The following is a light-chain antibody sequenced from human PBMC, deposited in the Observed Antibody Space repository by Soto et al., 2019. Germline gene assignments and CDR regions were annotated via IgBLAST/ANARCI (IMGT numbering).Light chain of an antibody. CDR1: QSISNY. CDR2: AAS. CDR3: QQSYSTSDLT. J-gene: IGKJ4*01. V-gene: IGKV1-39*01. Sequence: DIQMTQSPSSLSASVGDRVTITCRASQSISNYLNWYQQKPGKAPKLLIYAASILQSGVPSRFSGSGSGTHFTLTISSLQPEDFASYDCQQSYSTSDLTFGGGTKVEIK.